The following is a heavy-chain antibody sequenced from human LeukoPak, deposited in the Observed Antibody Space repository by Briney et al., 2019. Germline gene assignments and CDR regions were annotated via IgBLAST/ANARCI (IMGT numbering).Heavy chain of an antibody. CDR1: GGSISGYY. J-gene: IGHJ4*02. CDR2: INHSGST. V-gene: IGHV4-34*01. CDR3: ASFDRSGYFDY. D-gene: IGHD3-3*01. Sequence: SETLSLTCTVSGGSISGYYWSWIRQPPGKGLEWIGEINHSGSTNYNPSLKSRVTISVDTSKNQFSLKLSSVTAADTAVYYCASFDRSGYFDYWGQGTLVTVSS.